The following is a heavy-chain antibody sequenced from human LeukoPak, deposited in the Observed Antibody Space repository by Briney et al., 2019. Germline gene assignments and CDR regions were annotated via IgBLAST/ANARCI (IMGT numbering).Heavy chain of an antibody. Sequence: AETLSLTCTVSGGSISSYYWSWIRQPAGKGLEWIGRIYTSGSTNYNPSLKSRVTMSVDTSKNQFSLKLSSVTAADTAVHYCARVRGSGWSFDYWGQGTLVTVSS. CDR1: GGSISSYY. J-gene: IGHJ4*02. D-gene: IGHD6-19*01. CDR3: ARVRGSGWSFDY. CDR2: IYTSGST. V-gene: IGHV4-4*07.